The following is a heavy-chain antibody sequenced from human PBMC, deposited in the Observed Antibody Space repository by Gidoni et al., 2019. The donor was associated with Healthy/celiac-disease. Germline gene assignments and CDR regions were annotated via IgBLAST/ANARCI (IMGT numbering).Heavy chain of an antibody. D-gene: IGHD1-26*01. V-gene: IGHV3-9*01. CDR3: AKDSTIVGATSLDY. Sequence: EVQLVESGGGLVQPGRSLRLSCAASGFTFDDYAMHWVRQAPGKGLEWVSGISWNSGSIGYADSVKGRFTISRDNAKNSLYLQMNSLRAEDTALYYCAKDSTIVGATSLDYWGQGTLVTVSS. J-gene: IGHJ4*02. CDR1: GFTFDDYA. CDR2: ISWNSGSI.